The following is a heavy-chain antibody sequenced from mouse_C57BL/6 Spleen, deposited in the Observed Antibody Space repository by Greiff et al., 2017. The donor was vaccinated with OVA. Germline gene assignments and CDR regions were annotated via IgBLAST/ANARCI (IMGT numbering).Heavy chain of an antibody. Sequence: VQLQQSGPELVKPGASVKISCKASGYTFTDYYMNWVKQSHGKSLEWIGDINPNNGGTSYNQKFKGKATLTVDKSSSTAYMELRSLTSEDSAVYYCAHGNYGFAYWGQGTLVTVSA. J-gene: IGHJ3*01. D-gene: IGHD2-1*01. CDR1: GYTFTDYY. CDR2: INPNNGGT. V-gene: IGHV1-26*01. CDR3: AHGNYGFAY.